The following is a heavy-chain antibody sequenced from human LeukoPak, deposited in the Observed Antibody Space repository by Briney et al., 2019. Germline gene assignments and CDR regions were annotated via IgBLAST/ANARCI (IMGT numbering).Heavy chain of an antibody. CDR1: GGSISSSSYY. V-gene: IGHV4-39*01. J-gene: IGHJ4*02. CDR2: IYYSGST. Sequence: SETLSLTCTVSGGSISSSSYYWGWIRQPPGKGLEWIGSIYYSGSTYYNPSLKSRVTISVDTSKNQFSLKLSSVTAADTAVYYCARLPAMASYYFDYWGQGTLVTVSS. CDR3: ARLPAMASYYFDY. D-gene: IGHD5-18*01.